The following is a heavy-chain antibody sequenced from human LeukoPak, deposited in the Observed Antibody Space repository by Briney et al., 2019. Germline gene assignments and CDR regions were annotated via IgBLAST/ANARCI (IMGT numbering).Heavy chain of an antibody. CDR3: ARDRDYDSFLEY. V-gene: IGHV1-2*02. CDR2: INPNSGGT. D-gene: IGHD3-22*01. Sequence: ASVKVSCKASGYTFTGYYMHWVRQAPGQGLEWMGWINPNSGGTNYAQKFQGRVTMTRDTSISTAYMELSRLSSDDTAVYYCARDRDYDSFLEYGGRETVVPVPS. CDR1: GYTFTGYY. J-gene: IGHJ2*01.